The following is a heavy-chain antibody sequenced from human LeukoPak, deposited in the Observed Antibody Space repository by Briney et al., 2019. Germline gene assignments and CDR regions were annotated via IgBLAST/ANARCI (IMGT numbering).Heavy chain of an antibody. CDR3: VRDGGVSGYDLLDY. Sequence: NYWMTWFRQAPGKGLEWVAQINQDGSKEYYIDSVKARFSISRDNARNSLSLQMNSLRAEDTAVYYCVRDGGVSGYDLLDYWGQGTLVTVSS. J-gene: IGHJ4*02. CDR1: NYW. V-gene: IGHV3-7*01. D-gene: IGHD5-12*01. CDR2: INQDGSKE.